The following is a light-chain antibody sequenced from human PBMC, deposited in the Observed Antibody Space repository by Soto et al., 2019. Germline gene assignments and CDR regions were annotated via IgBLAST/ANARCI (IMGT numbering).Light chain of an antibody. J-gene: IGKJ2*01. Sequence: ESVLTQSPGTLSLPPGEGATLSFSASQSVSSSYLAWYQQKPGQAPRLLIYAASIRAPGIPDKFSGTGSGTDYSLTIDRLETEDSAVYYCHQYDNAPQTFGQGTKVDI. CDR3: HQYDNAPQT. CDR2: AAS. CDR1: QSVSSSY. V-gene: IGKV3-20*01.